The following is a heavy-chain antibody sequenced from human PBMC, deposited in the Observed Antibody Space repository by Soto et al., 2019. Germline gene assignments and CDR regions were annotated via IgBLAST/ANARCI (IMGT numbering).Heavy chain of an antibody. V-gene: IGHV3-30*18. CDR1: GFTFSSYG. CDR2: ISYDGSNK. J-gene: IGHJ4*02. D-gene: IGHD3-22*01. Sequence: GGPLRLSCAASGFTFSSYGMHWVRQAPGKGLEWVAVISYDGSNKYYADSVKGRFTISRDNSKNTLYLQMNSLRAEDTAVYYCAKDYYDSSGSHFDYWGQGTLVTVSS. CDR3: AKDYYDSSGSHFDY.